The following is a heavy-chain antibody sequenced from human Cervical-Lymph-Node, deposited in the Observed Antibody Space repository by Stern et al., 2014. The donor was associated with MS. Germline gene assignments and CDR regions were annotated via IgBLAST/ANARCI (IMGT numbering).Heavy chain of an antibody. Sequence: QLVESGPEVKKPGTSVKVSCKASGFTFTSSAVQWVRQARGQRLEWKGWLVVGSGNTNYAQKFQERVTITRDMSTSTAYMELSSLRSEDTAVYYCAAVSSRSRYFDWLLFDYWGQGTLVTVSS. V-gene: IGHV1-58*01. CDR3: AAVSSRSRYFDWLLFDY. J-gene: IGHJ4*02. D-gene: IGHD3-9*01. CDR2: LVVGSGNT. CDR1: GFTFTSSA.